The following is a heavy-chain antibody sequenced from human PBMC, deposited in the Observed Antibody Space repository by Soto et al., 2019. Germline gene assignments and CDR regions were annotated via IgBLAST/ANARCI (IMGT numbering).Heavy chain of an antibody. D-gene: IGHD6-19*01. CDR3: AKEMRSGWYPIDK. J-gene: IGHJ4*02. CDR2: ITGSADRR. V-gene: IGHV3-23*01. CDR1: GFTFSNYA. Sequence: GGSLRLSCTASGFTFSNYAMTWVRQAPGKGLEWVSGITGSADRRFHADSVQGRFTISRDNSKNTVDLQMNSLRAEDSAVYYWAKEMRSGWYPIDKWGKGSLVT.